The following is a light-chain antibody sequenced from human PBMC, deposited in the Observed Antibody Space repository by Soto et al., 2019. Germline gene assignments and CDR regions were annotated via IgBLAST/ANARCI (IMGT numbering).Light chain of an antibody. Sequence: ETVMTQSPATLSVSPGERATLSCRASRSISSYLAWYRQKPGQPPRLLIYGASTRATGIPARFSGSGSGTEFTLTISSLQPEAFALYYCHQYNNWPPWTVGQGTKVDI. CDR3: HQYNNWPPWT. J-gene: IGKJ1*01. CDR1: RSISSY. V-gene: IGKV3-15*01. CDR2: GAS.